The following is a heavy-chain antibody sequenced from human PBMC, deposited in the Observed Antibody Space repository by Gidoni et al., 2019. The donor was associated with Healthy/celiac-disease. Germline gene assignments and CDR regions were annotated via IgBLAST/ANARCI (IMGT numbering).Heavy chain of an antibody. CDR1: GFTFSRYW. V-gene: IGHV3-7*01. D-gene: IGHD1-1*01. CDR2: INQDGNVK. CDR3: ARDGEWSNTTNYYDALDI. J-gene: IGHJ3*02. Sequence: SLVLSCAASGFTFSRYWMVWVRQAPGKGLEWVANINQDGNVKNHMDSVKGRFTISRDNARNLLYLQTNSLTPVDTAMYYCARDGEWSNTTNYYDALDIWGQGTMVTVSS.